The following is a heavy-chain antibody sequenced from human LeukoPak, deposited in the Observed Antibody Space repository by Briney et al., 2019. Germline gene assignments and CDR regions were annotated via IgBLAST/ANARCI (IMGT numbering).Heavy chain of an antibody. CDR2: INPNSGGT. J-gene: IGHJ3*02. CDR1: GYTFTGCY. V-gene: IGHV1-2*02. D-gene: IGHD2-2*01. Sequence: ASVKVSCTASGYTFTGCYMHWVRQAPGQGLEWMGWINPNSGGTNYAQKFQGRVTMTRDTSISTAYMELSRLRSDDTAVYYCARDWVVVVPAAAVVDAFDIWGQGTMVTVSS. CDR3: ARDWVVVVPAAAVVDAFDI.